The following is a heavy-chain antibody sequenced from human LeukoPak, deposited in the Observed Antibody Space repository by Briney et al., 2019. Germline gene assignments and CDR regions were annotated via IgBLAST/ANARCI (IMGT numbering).Heavy chain of an antibody. J-gene: IGHJ6*03. Sequence: PGGSLRLSCTASGFTFGDYAMSWVRQAPGKGLEWVGFIRSKGYGGTTEYAASVKGRFTISRDDSKSMAYPQMNSLKTEDTAIYYCTRDGVVAAPPAHYYYMDVWGKGTTVTISS. CDR2: IRSKGYGGTT. CDR3: TRDGVVAAPPAHYYYMDV. V-gene: IGHV3-49*04. CDR1: GFTFGDYA. D-gene: IGHD2-15*01.